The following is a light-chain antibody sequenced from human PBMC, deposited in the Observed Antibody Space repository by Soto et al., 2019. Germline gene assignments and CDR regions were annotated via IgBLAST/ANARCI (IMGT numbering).Light chain of an antibody. CDR3: QQSYSTPFS. Sequence: DIQMTQSPSSLSASVGDRVTITCRASQSISSYLNWYQQKPGKAPKLLIYAASSLQSGVPSRFSGSGSGTDFTLTISRLQPEDFETYYCQQSYSTPFSVGP. J-gene: IGKJ3*01. V-gene: IGKV1-39*01. CDR2: AAS. CDR1: QSISSY.